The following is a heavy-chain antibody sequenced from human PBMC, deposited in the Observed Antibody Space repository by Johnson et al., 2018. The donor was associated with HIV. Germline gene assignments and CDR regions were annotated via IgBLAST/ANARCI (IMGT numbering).Heavy chain of an antibody. CDR3: AASWYGVSRPNAFDI. V-gene: IGHV3-74*01. CDR1: GFIFSRYW. J-gene: IGHJ3*02. CDR2: INSDGSST. Sequence: VQLVESGGGLVQPAGSLRLSCAASGFIFSRYWMHWVRQVPGKGLVWVSRINSDGSSTNYADSVKGRFTISRDNSKNTLYLQMNSLRAEDSAVYYCAASWYGVSRPNAFDIWGQGTMVTVSS. D-gene: IGHD2-2*01.